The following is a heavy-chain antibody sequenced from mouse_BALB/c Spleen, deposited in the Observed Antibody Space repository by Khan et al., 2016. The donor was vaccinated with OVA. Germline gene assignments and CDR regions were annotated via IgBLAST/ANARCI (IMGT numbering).Heavy chain of an antibody. V-gene: IGHV1S137*01. CDR2: ISTYYGDV. J-gene: IGHJ3*01. CDR3: TRGGGGNRFAY. CDR1: GYTFTDFT. Sequence: QVRLQQSGAELVRPGVSVKISCKGSGYTFTDFTMHWVKQSHAKSLEWIGVISTYYGDVTYNQKFKGKATMTVDKSSSTAYMELARLTSEDSAIFCCTRGGGGNRFAYWGQGTLVTVSA.